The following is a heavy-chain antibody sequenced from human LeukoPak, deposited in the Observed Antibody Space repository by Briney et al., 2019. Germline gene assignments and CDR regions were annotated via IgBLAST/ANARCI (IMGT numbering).Heavy chain of an antibody. D-gene: IGHD3-10*01. CDR2: ISFDGSNK. J-gene: IGHJ4*02. CDR3: ARDPILVRGYFDY. CDR1: GFTFDDYA. V-gene: IGHV3-30-3*01. Sequence: GGSLRLSCAASGFTFDDYAIHWVRQAPGKGLEWVALISFDGSNKYYADSVTGRFTISRDNSENTLHLQMNSLRPEDTAIYYCARDPILVRGYFDYWGQGTLVTVSS.